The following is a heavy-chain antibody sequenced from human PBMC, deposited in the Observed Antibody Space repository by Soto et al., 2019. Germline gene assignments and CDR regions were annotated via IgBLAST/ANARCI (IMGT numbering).Heavy chain of an antibody. CDR1: GGTFSSYA. V-gene: IGHV1-69*13. CDR2: IIPIFGTA. D-gene: IGHD3-3*01. CDR3: ARDLGHDYDFWSGYYTLALKDYYYGMNV. Sequence: SVKVSCKASGGTFSSYAISWVRQAPGQGLEWMGGIIPIFGTANYAQKFQGRVTITADESTSTAYMELSSLRSEDTAVYYCARDLGHDYDFWSGYYTLALKDYYYGMNVWGQGTTVTVSS. J-gene: IGHJ6*02.